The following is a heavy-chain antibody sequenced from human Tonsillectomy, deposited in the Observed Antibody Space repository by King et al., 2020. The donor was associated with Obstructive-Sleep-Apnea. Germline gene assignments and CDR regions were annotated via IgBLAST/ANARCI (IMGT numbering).Heavy chain of an antibody. CDR2: IYYSGTS. J-gene: IGHJ6*02. CDR1: GGSMSTYY. CDR3: ARERAHGEVSRMDV. Sequence: VQLQESGPGLVKPSETLSLTCTVSGGSMSTYYWSWIRQPPGKGLEWIGYIYYSGTSHYNPSLKSRVTLSVDTSKNQFSLRLSSVTAADTAVYYCARERAHGEVSRMDVWGQGTTVTVSS. V-gene: IGHV4-59*01.